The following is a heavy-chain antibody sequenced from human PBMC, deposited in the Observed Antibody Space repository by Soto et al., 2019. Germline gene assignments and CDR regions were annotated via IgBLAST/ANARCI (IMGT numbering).Heavy chain of an antibody. J-gene: IGHJ6*02. CDR3: ARAHGNYYYGMDV. D-gene: IGHD4-17*01. CDR1: GGSISSSNW. V-gene: IGHV4-4*02. CDR2: IYHSGST. Sequence: QVQLQESGPGLVKPSGTLSLTCAVSGGSISSSNWWSWVRQPPGKGLEWIGEIYHSGSTNYNPSLNSPVPXSXDXXTNQFSLKLSSVTAADTAVYYCARAHGNYYYGMDVWGQGTTVTVSS.